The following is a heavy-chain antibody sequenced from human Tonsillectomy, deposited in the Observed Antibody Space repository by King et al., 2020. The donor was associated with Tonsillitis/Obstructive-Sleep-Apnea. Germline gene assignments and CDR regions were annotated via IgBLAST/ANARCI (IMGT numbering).Heavy chain of an antibody. J-gene: IGHJ4*02. CDR2: INHSGST. CDR1: GGSFSGYY. CDR3: ARGSGWYPFDY. V-gene: IGHV4-34*01. D-gene: IGHD6-19*01. Sequence: VQLQQWGAGLLKPSETLSLTCAVYGGSFSGYYWSWIRQPPGKGLEWIGEINHSGSTNYNPSLKSRVTISVDTSKNQFSLKLSSVTAADTAVYYCARGSGWYPFDYWGQGTLVTVSS.